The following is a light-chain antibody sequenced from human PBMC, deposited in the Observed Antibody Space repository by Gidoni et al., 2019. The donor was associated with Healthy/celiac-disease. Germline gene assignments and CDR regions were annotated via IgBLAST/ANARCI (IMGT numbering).Light chain of an antibody. Sequence: EIVMTQSPATLSVSPGERATLSCRASQSVSSNLAWYQQKPGQAPRLLIYGASTRATGIQARFSGSGSGTEFTLTISSLQSEDFAVYYCQQYNNWPPNTFGQXTKLEIK. CDR1: QSVSSN. CDR3: QQYNNWPPNT. J-gene: IGKJ2*01. CDR2: GAS. V-gene: IGKV3-15*01.